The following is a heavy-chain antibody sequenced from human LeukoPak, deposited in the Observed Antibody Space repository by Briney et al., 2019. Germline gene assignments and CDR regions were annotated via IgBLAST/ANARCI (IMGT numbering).Heavy chain of an antibody. D-gene: IGHD3-10*02. Sequence: GGSLRLSCAASGFTFEDYAMHWVRQAPGKGLEWVSGISRNSGSIDYADSVKGRFTISRDNAKNSLYLQMNSLRAEDTAVYYCAELGITMIGGVWGKGTTVTISS. V-gene: IGHV3-9*01. J-gene: IGHJ6*04. CDR3: AELGITMIGGV. CDR2: ISRNSGSI. CDR1: GFTFEDYA.